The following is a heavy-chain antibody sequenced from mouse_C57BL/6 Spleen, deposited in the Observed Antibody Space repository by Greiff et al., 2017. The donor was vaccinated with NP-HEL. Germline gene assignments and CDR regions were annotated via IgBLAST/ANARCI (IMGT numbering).Heavy chain of an antibody. CDR3: ARFYDGYYVGLAY. Sequence: QVQLQQSGAELVKPGASVKISCKASGYAFSSYWMNWVKQRPGKGLEWIGQIYPGDGDTNYNGKFKGKATLTADKSSSTAYMQLSSLTSEDSAVYFCARFYDGYYVGLAYWGQGTLVTVSA. V-gene: IGHV1-80*01. D-gene: IGHD2-3*01. J-gene: IGHJ3*01. CDR2: IYPGDGDT. CDR1: GYAFSSYW.